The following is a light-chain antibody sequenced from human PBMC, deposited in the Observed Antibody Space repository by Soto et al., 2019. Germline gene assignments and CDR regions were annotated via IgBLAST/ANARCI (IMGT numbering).Light chain of an antibody. CDR2: AAS. V-gene: IGKV1-39*01. J-gene: IGKJ2*01. Sequence: DLQMTQSPSSLSGSVGDRVTITCRASQSISSYLNWYQQKPGKAPRLLIHAASSLQSGVPSKFSGSGSGTDFTLTISSLQPEDFATYYCQQSYSTPQTFGQGTKLEIK. CDR1: QSISSY. CDR3: QQSYSTPQT.